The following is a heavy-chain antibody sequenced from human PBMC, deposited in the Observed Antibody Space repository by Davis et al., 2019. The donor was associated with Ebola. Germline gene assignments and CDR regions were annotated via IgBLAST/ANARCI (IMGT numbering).Heavy chain of an antibody. D-gene: IGHD3-10*01. CDR2: ISISSAFI. V-gene: IGHV3-21*04. J-gene: IGHJ4*02. CDR3: ARDLWFGELSDC. Sequence: GGSLRLSCAASGFTFSTYTMTWVRQAPGKGLEWVSSISISSAFIYYADSVKGRFTVSRDNAKNSLSLQMNSLRVDDTAVYYCARDLWFGELSDCWGQGTLVTVSS. CDR1: GFTFSTYT.